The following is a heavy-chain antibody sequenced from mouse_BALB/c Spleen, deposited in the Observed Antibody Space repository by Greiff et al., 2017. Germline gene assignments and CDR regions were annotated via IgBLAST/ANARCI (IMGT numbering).Heavy chain of an antibody. CDR3: ARGGRDFDY. Sequence: ESGPGLVKPSQSLSLTCSVTGYSITSGYYWNWIRQFPGNKLEWMGYISYDGSNNYNQSLKNRISITRDTSKNQFFLKLNSVTTEDTATYYCARGGRDFDYWGQGTTLTVSS. J-gene: IGHJ2*01. CDR2: ISYDGSN. V-gene: IGHV3-6*02. CDR1: GYSITSGYY.